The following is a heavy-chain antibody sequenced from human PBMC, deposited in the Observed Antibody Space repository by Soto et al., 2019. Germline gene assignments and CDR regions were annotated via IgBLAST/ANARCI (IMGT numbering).Heavy chain of an antibody. Sequence: LSLTCTVSGGSISSSSYYWGWIRQPPGKGLEWIGSIYYSGSTYYNPSLKSRVTISVDTSKNQFSLKLSSVTAADTAVYYCASPLWFGELPPYYYYYGMDVWGQGTTVTVSS. CDR3: ASPLWFGELPPYYYYYGMDV. D-gene: IGHD3-10*01. J-gene: IGHJ6*02. V-gene: IGHV4-39*01. CDR1: GGSISSSSYY. CDR2: IYYSGST.